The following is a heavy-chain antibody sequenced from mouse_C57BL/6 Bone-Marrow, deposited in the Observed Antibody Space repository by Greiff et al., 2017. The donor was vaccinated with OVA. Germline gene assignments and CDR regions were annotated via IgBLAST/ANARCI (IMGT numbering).Heavy chain of an antibody. Sequence: EVKLMESGGGLVKPGGSLKLSCAASGFTFSSYAMSWVRPTPEKRLEWVATISDGGSYTYYPDNVKGRFTISRDNAKNNLYLQMSHLKSEDTAMYYCARDRRLRHYAMDYWGQGTSVTVSS. CDR2: ISDGGSYT. CDR3: ARDRRLRHYAMDY. CDR1: GFTFSSYA. J-gene: IGHJ4*01. V-gene: IGHV5-4*01. D-gene: IGHD2-4*01.